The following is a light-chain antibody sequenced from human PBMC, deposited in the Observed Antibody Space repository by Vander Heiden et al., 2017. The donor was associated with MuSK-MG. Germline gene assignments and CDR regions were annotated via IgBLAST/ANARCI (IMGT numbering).Light chain of an antibody. CDR1: SSNIGAGYD. CDR2: GNS. Sequence: QSVLTQPPSVSGAPGQRVTISCTGSSSNIGAGYDIHWYQQLPGTAPKFLIYGNSNRPSGVPDRFSDSKSGTSASLAITGLQAEDEADYYCQSYDSSLRGSVFGGGTKLTVL. V-gene: IGLV1-40*01. J-gene: IGLJ3*02. CDR3: QSYDSSLRGSV.